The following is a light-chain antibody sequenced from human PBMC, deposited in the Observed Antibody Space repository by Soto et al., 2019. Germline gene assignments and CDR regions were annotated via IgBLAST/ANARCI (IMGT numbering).Light chain of an antibody. J-gene: IGKJ5*01. CDR1: QSINSNY. V-gene: IGKV3D-20*01. Sequence: EIVLTQSPATLSLSPGERATLSCGASQSINSNYLAWYQQKPGLAPRLVIYDTSRRAPGIPDRLTGSGSGTDFTLTISRLDPEESPIYYRQQYGSSPSFGQGTRLEIK. CDR3: QQYGSSPS. CDR2: DTS.